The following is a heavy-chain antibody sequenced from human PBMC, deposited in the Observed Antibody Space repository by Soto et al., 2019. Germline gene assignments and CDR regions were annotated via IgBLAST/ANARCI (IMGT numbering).Heavy chain of an antibody. CDR2: ISGSGGST. V-gene: IGHV3-23*01. Sequence: GGSLRLSCAASGFTFSSYAMSWVRQAPGKGLEWVSAISGSGGSTYYAAPVKGTFTISRDDSKNTLYLQMNSPKTEDTAVYYCTTDGRTEPDYWGLGTLVPVSS. J-gene: IGHJ4*02. CDR3: TTDGRTEPDY. CDR1: GFTFSSYA.